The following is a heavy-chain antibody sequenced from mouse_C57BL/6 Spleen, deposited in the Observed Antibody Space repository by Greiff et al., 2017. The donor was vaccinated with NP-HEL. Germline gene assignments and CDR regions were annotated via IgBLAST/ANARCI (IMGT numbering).Heavy chain of an antibody. CDR1: GFTFSDYY. J-gene: IGHJ4*01. CDR2: ISNGGGST. V-gene: IGHV5-12*01. CDR3: ARHGDDGYYPSSAMDY. Sequence: DVKLVESGGGLVQPGGSLKLSCAASGFTFSDYYMYWVRQTPEKRLEWVAYISNGGGSTYYPDTVKGQCTISRDNAKNTLYLQMSRLKSEDTAMYYCARHGDDGYYPSSAMDYWGQGTSVTVSS. D-gene: IGHD2-3*01.